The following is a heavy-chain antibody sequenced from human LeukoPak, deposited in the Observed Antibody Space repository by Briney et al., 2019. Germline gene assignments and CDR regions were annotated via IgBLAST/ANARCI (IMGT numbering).Heavy chain of an antibody. Sequence: GGSLRLSCAASGFTFRSYNMNWVRQAPGRRPEWVSSISSSSSYIYYADSVKGRFTISRDNAKNSLYLQMNSLRAEDTALYYCARGASRADYWGQGTLVTVSS. J-gene: IGHJ4*02. CDR3: ARGASRADY. CDR2: ISSSSSYI. CDR1: GFTFRSYN. V-gene: IGHV3-21*01.